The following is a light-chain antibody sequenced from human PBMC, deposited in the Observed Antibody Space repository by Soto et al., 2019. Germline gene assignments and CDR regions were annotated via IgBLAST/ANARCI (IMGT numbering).Light chain of an antibody. CDR2: VTF. CDR3: QAYDNSLGVFVL. Sequence: QSVLTQPPSVSGAPGQRAPISFSGGGSKFGAGYDVHWYHHLPGTVPKLFIYVTFNRPSGVPDRFSGSKSGTSASLAITGLQAEDEADYYCQAYDNSLGVFVLFGGGTKLTVL. CDR1: GSKFGAGYD. V-gene: IGLV1-40*01. J-gene: IGLJ3*02.